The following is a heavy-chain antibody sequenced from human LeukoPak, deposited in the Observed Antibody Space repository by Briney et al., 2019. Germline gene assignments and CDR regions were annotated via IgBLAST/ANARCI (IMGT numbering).Heavy chain of an antibody. Sequence: PSETLSLTCTVSGGSISSYYWSWIRQPPGKGLEWIGYIYYSGSTNYNPSLKSRVTISVDTTKNQFSLKLSSVTAADTAVYYCARRQGGYWGQGTLVTVSS. CDR3: ARRQGGY. J-gene: IGHJ4*02. CDR2: IYYSGST. CDR1: GGSISSYY. V-gene: IGHV4-59*01.